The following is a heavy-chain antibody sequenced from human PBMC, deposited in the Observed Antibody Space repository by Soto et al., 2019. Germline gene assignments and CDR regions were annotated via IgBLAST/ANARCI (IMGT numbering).Heavy chain of an antibody. Sequence: GVSVELSCEASCDRFVSSGSWWVRQSHGNGLKWMGWISAYNGNTNYAQKLQGRVTMTTDTSTSTAYMELRSLRSDDTAVYYGARGWSARLRTFDFAYRVQRTLVIVSS. D-gene: IGHD6-6*01. CDR1: CDRFVSSG. J-gene: IGHJ4*02. CDR3: ARGWSARLRTFDFAY. CDR2: ISAYNGNT. V-gene: IGHV1-18*01.